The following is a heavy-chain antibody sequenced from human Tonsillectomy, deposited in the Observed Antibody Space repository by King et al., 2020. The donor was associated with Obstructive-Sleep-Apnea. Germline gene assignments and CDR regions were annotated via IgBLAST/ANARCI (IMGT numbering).Heavy chain of an antibody. Sequence: VQLQQWGAGLLKPSETLSLTCAVYGGSFSGYYWSWIRQPPGKGLEWIGEINHSGSTNYNPSLKSRVTISVDTSKNQFSLQLSSVTAADTAVYYCARVGYCSSTSCPPDDYWGQGTLVTVSS. D-gene: IGHD2-2*01. J-gene: IGHJ4*02. CDR3: ARVGYCSSTSCPPDDY. CDR2: INHSGST. V-gene: IGHV4-34*01. CDR1: GGSFSGYY.